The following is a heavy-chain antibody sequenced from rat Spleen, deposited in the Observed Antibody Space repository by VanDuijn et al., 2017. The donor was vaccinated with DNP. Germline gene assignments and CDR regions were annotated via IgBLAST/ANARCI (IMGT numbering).Heavy chain of an antibody. CDR2: IINSGGNT. J-gene: IGHJ3*01. V-gene: IGHV5-31*01. CDR1: GFTLNKYW. CDR3: TTGSLIHTMGIPFAY. Sequence: EVQLVESGGGQVQPGGSLTLSCAASGFTLNKYWMTWVRQAPGKGLEWIASIINSGGNTYYPESVRGRFTISRDDAKNSLYLQMNSLRSEDTATYYCTTGSLIHTMGIPFAYWGQGTLVIVSS. D-gene: IGHD1-9*01.